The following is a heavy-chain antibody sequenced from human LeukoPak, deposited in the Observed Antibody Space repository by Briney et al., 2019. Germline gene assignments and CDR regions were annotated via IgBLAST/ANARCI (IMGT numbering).Heavy chain of an antibody. CDR3: AKSSLSSSWYMGLDY. CDR1: GFTFSSYA. CDR2: ISYDGNNK. J-gene: IGHJ4*02. Sequence: GGSLRLSCVVSGFTFSSYAMHWVRQGPGKGLEWVALISYDGNNKYYADSVKGRFTISRDNSKNTLFLQMNSLRVEDTAVYYCAKSSLSSSWYMGLDYWGQGTLVTVSS. D-gene: IGHD6-13*01. V-gene: IGHV3-30-3*01.